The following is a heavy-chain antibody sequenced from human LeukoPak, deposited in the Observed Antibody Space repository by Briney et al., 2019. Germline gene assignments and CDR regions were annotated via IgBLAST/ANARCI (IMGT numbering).Heavy chain of an antibody. CDR2: INAGNGNT. CDR3: ARGRCSSTSCAPWWFDP. V-gene: IGHV1-3*01. CDR1: GYTFTSYA. D-gene: IGHD2-2*01. Sequence: GASVKVSCKASGYTFTSYAMHWVRQAPGQRLEWMGWINAGNGNTKYSQKSQGRVTITRDTSASTAYMELSSLRSEDTAVYYCARGRCSSTSCAPWWFDPWGQGTLVTVSS. J-gene: IGHJ5*02.